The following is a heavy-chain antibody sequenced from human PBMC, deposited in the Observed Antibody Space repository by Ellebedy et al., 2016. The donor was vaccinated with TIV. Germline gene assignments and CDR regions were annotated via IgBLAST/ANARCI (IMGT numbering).Heavy chain of an antibody. CDR1: GGSFSGYY. Sequence: GSLRLSXAVYGGSFSGYYWSWIRQPPGKGLEWIGEINHSGSTNYNPSLKSRVTISVDTSKNQFSLKLSSVTAADTAVYYCARGGDILTGYLNSYNWFDPWGQGTLVTVSS. V-gene: IGHV4-34*01. CDR2: INHSGST. CDR3: ARGGDILTGYLNSYNWFDP. D-gene: IGHD3-9*01. J-gene: IGHJ5*02.